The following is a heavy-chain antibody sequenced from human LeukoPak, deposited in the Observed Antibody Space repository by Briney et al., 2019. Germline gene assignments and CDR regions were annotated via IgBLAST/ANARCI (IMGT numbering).Heavy chain of an antibody. CDR1: GFTFGDYA. J-gene: IGHJ4*02. V-gene: IGHV3-49*04. D-gene: IGHD4-23*01. CDR2: IRSKAYGGTT. Sequence: GGSLRLSCTASGFTFGDYAMSWVRQAPGKGLEWVGFIRSKAYGGTTEYAASVKGRFTISRDDSKSIAYLQMNSLKTEGTAVYYCTREGVTHYFDYWGQGTLVTVSS. CDR3: TREGVTHYFDY.